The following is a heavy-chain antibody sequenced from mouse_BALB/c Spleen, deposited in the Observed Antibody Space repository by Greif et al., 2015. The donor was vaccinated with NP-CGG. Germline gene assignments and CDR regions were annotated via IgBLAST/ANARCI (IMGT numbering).Heavy chain of an antibody. V-gene: IGHV1S81*02. CDR1: GHTFISYY. Sequence: VQLQQSGAELVKPGASVKLSCKASGHTFISYYMYWVEQRPGQGLEWIGEINPSNGGANLNEKFKSKATLTVDKSSSTAYMQLSSLTSEDSAVYFCTRGRRRDFDFWGQGTTLTVSS. CDR3: TRGRRRDFDF. D-gene: IGHD1-2*01. J-gene: IGHJ2*01. CDR2: INPSNGGA.